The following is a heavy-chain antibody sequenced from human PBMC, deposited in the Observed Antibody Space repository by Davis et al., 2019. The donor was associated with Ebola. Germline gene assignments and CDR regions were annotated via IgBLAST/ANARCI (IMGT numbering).Heavy chain of an antibody. Sequence: PGGSLRLSCAASGFTFSSYSMNWVRQAPGKGLEWVSSISSSSSYIYYADSVKGRFTISRDNSKNTLYLQMNSLRADDTAVYYCAKDDYGVRRGINWLDPWGQGTLVTVSS. V-gene: IGHV3-21*01. D-gene: IGHD4/OR15-4a*01. CDR3: AKDDYGVRRGINWLDP. J-gene: IGHJ5*02. CDR2: ISSSSSYI. CDR1: GFTFSSYS.